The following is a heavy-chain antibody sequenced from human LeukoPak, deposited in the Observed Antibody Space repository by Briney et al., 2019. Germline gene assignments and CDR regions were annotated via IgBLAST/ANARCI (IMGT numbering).Heavy chain of an antibody. CDR3: ARVEYSSGWSAPYYYYYYMGV. V-gene: IGHV1-8*03. Sequence: GASVKVSSTASGYTFTSYNINWVSEAPGQGLGWMGWMNPTGGNTGDAHKFQGRVTITRNTSISTAYMELSSLRSEDTAVYYCARVEYSSGWSAPYYYYYYMGVWGKGTTVTVSS. CDR1: GYTFTSYN. D-gene: IGHD6-19*01. J-gene: IGHJ6*03. CDR2: MNPTGGNT.